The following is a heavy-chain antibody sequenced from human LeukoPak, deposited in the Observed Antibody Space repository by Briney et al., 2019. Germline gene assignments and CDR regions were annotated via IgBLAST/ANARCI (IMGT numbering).Heavy chain of an antibody. V-gene: IGHV3-21*01. CDR2: ISSSSSYI. Sequence: GGSLRLSCAASGFTFSSYSMNWVRQAPGKGLEWVSSISSSSSYIYYADSVKGRFTISRDNAKNSLYLQMNSLRAEDTAVYYCARERVGATIYFDYWGQGTLVTVSS. D-gene: IGHD1-26*01. J-gene: IGHJ4*02. CDR1: GFTFSSYS. CDR3: ARERVGATIYFDY.